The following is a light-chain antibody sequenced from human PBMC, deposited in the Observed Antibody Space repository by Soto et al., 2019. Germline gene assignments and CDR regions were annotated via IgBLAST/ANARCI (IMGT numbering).Light chain of an antibody. V-gene: IGKV3-15*01. CDR3: QQYDNWPPYT. CDR2: AAS. CDR1: RSVSTN. J-gene: IGKJ2*01. Sequence: IVMTQSPATLSVSPGDRATLACRASRSVSTNLAWYQQKPGQAPRLLMYAASTRATGIPARFSSSGSGTEFTLTISSLQSEDFAVYYCQQYDNWPPYTFGQGTKLEIK.